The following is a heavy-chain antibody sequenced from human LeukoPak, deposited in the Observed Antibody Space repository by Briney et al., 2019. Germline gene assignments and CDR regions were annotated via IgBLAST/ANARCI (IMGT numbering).Heavy chain of an antibody. J-gene: IGHJ6*02. CDR1: GCTFSSYA. Sequence: GGSLRLSCVASGCTFSSYAMSWVRQAPGKGLEWVSAISGSGGSTYYADSVKGRFTISRDNSKNTLYLQMNSLRAEDTAVYYCAKGSWNDYYYGMDVWGQGTTVTVSS. CDR3: AKGSWNDYYYGMDV. D-gene: IGHD1-1*01. CDR2: ISGSGGST. V-gene: IGHV3-23*01.